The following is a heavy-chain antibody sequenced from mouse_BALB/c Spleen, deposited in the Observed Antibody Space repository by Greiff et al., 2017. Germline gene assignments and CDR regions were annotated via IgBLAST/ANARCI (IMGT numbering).Heavy chain of an antibody. Sequence: EVKLQESGPGLVKPSQSLSLTCTVTGYSITSDYAWNWIRQFPGNKLEWMGYISYSGSTSYNPSLKSRISITRDTSKNQFFLQLNSVTTEDTATYYCARNNWGPFDYWGQGTTLTVSS. CDR2: ISYSGST. V-gene: IGHV3-2*02. CDR1: GYSITSDYA. J-gene: IGHJ2*01. CDR3: ARNNWGPFDY. D-gene: IGHD4-1*02.